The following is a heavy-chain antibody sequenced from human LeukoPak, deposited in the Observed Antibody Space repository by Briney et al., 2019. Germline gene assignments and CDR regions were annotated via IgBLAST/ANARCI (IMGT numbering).Heavy chain of an antibody. D-gene: IGHD3-10*01. J-gene: IGHJ4*02. CDR1: GYTLTELS. V-gene: IGHV1-24*01. Sequence: ASVTVSFKVSGYTLTELSMHWVRQAPGKGLEWMGGFDPEDGETIYAQKFQGRVTMTEDTSTDTAYMELSSLRSEDTAVYYCATEPNYYGSRSDWGTFDYWGQGTLVTVSS. CDR2: FDPEDGET. CDR3: ATEPNYYGSRSDWGTFDY.